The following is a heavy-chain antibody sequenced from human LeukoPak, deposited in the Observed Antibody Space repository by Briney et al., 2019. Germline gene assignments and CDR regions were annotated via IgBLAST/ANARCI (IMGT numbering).Heavy chain of an antibody. Sequence: NPSQTLSLTCTVSGGSISSGGYYWSWIRQHPGKGLEWFGYIYYSGTTYYNPSLKSRVTISVDTSKNQFSMKLSSVTAADTAVYYCARERGDRRLDSSGYYSEDRWFDPWGQGTLVTVSS. CDR2: IYYSGTT. J-gene: IGHJ5*02. V-gene: IGHV4-31*03. CDR3: ARERGDRRLDSSGYYSEDRWFDP. CDR1: GGSISSGGYY. D-gene: IGHD3-22*01.